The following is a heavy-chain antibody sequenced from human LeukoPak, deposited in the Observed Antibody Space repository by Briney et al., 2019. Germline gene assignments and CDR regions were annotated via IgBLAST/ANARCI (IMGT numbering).Heavy chain of an antibody. CDR3: ARAVSIVGLYYFDL. Sequence: SQTLSLTCAVSGVPISSGGYSWSWLRQPLGQGLEWLGDIYHTGSTDYNPSLKSRLTISLDGSKNQFSLEVTSVTAADTAVYYCARAVSIVGLYYFDLWGRGTLVTVSS. J-gene: IGHJ2*01. V-gene: IGHV4-30-2*01. CDR1: GVPISSGGYS. D-gene: IGHD3-3*01. CDR2: IYHTGST.